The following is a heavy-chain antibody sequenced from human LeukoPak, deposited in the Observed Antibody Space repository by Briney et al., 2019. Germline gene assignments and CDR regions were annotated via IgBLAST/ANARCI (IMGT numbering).Heavy chain of an antibody. J-gene: IGHJ3*02. D-gene: IGHD1-26*01. Sequence: GGSLSLSCAASGFTFSSYAMHWVRQAPGKGLECVSPMSSNGGSRYYGNYVKGIFTIARDNSKNTLYLQMGSRRAEDMAVYYCARGEVGSSYSGSYLDIWGQGTMVTVSS. V-gene: IGHV3-64*01. CDR2: MSSNGGSR. CDR1: GFTFSSYA. CDR3: ARGEVGSSYSGSYLDI.